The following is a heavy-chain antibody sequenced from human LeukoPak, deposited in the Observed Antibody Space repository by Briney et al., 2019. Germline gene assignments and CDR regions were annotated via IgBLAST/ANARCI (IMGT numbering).Heavy chain of an antibody. CDR3: ARSRFLEWLVHDAFDI. D-gene: IGHD3-3*01. CDR1: GYSISSGYY. J-gene: IGHJ3*02. CDR2: IYHSGST. V-gene: IGHV4-38-2*02. Sequence: SETLSLTCTVSGYSISSGYYWGWIRQPPGKGLEWIGSIYHSGSTYYNPSLKSRVTISVDTSRNQFSLKLSSVTAADTAVYYCARSRFLEWLVHDAFDIWGQGTMVTVSS.